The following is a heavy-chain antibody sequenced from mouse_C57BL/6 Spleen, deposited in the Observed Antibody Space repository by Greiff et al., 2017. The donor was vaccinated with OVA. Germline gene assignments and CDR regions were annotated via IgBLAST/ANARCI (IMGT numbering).Heavy chain of an antibody. V-gene: IGHV1-22*01. Sequence: VHVKQSGPELVKPGASVKMSCKASGYTFTDYNMHWVKQSHGKSLEWIGYINPNNGGTSYNQKFKGKATLTVNKSSSTAYMELRSLTSEDSAVYYCAREGGTRYFDVWGTGTTVTVSS. J-gene: IGHJ1*03. CDR3: AREGGTRYFDV. CDR1: GYTFTDYN. CDR2: INPNNGGT. D-gene: IGHD4-1*01.